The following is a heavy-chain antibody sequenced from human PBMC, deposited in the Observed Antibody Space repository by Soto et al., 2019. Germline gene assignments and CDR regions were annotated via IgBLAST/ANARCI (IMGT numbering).Heavy chain of an antibody. CDR2: IFQRGST. J-gene: IGHJ5*02. CDR3: ARGRGRYSSGWSWFDP. CDR1: GGTIRSPDW. V-gene: IGHV4-4*02. Sequence: SETLSLTCGVSGGTIRSPDWWTWVRQPTGQGLEWIGEIFQRGSTNHTPSLESRVTISVDKSNNQFSLTLTSVTAADTAVYFCARGRGRYSSGWSWFDPWGQGILVTVSS. D-gene: IGHD6-19*01.